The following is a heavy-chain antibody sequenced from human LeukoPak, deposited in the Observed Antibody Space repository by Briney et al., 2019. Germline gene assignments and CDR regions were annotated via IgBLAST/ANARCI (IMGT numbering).Heavy chain of an antibody. D-gene: IGHD3-16*01. V-gene: IGHV1-24*01. J-gene: IGHJ4*02. CDR2: FDPEDGET. CDR1: GYTFTSYD. CDR3: AIMITFTGGVTFDY. Sequence: AASVKVSCKASGYTFTSYDINWVRQAPGKGLEWMGGFDPEDGETIYAQKFQGRVTMTEDTSTDTAYMELSSLRSEDTAVYYCAIMITFTGGVTFDYWGQGTLVTVAS.